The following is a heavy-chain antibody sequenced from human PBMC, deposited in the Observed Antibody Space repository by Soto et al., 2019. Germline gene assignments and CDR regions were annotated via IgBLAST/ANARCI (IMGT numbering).Heavy chain of an antibody. CDR2: FIAMLGTP. V-gene: IGHV1-69*01. D-gene: IGHD5-18*01. J-gene: IGHJ4*02. CDR3: ARGAMANFDY. CDR1: GGSLGSQG. Sequence: SVKVSCKASGGSLGSQGIAGVRQALGQGLEWMGGFIAMLGTPTYANKVRGRAAISAGESLTSSYFELRRLRSEDTGVYFCARGAMANFDYWGQGTVVTASS.